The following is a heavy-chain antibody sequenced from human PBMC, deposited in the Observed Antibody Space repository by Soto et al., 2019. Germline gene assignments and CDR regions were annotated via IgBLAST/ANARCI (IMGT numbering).Heavy chain of an antibody. V-gene: IGHV3-23*01. CDR2: ISDSGGST. CDR1: GFTFSSYA. J-gene: IGHJ4*02. Sequence: EVQLLESGGGLVQPGGSLRLSCAASGFTFSSYAMSWVRQAPGKGLEWVSGISDSGGSTYYADSMKGRFTISRDNSKNTPYLQMNSLRAKDTAVYYCANGCGGTCYSRIHYWGQGTLVTVSS. D-gene: IGHD2-15*01. CDR3: ANGCGGTCYSRIHY.